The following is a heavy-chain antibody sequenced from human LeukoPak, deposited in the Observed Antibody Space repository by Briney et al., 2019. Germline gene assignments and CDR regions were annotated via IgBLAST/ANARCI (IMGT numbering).Heavy chain of an antibody. CDR2: IWYDGSNK. D-gene: IGHD6-19*01. Sequence: GGSLRLSCAASGFTFSYAWMSWVRQPPGKGLEWVAVIWYDGSNKYYADSVKGRSTISRDNSKNTLYLQMNSLRRENRVGYYCARVSGSSGWYDIDYWGQGTLVTVSS. CDR3: ARVSGSSGWYDIDY. V-gene: IGHV3-33*08. J-gene: IGHJ4*02. CDR1: GFTFSYAW.